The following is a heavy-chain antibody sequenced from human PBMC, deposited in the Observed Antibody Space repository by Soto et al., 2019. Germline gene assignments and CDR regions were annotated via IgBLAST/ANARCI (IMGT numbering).Heavy chain of an antibody. Sequence: GGSLRLSCAASGFTFDDYAMHWVRQAPGKGLEWVSGISWNSGSIGYADSVKGRFTISRDNAKNSLYLQMNSLRAGDTALYYCAKDIAAAALYYYYGMDVWGQGTTVTVSS. D-gene: IGHD6-13*01. J-gene: IGHJ6*02. CDR3: AKDIAAAALYYYYGMDV. V-gene: IGHV3-9*01. CDR2: ISWNSGSI. CDR1: GFTFDDYA.